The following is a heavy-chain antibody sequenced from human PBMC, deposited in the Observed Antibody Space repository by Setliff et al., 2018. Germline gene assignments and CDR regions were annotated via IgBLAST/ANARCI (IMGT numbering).Heavy chain of an antibody. Sequence: SETLSLTCAVSGSSVRSRHYWGWLRQPPGRGLEWIGRIYTSGSTNYNPSLKSRVTISVDTSKNQFSLRLSSMTAADTAVYYCARYRPSGSSRLNYFDLWGRGTLVTVSS. CDR2: IYTSGST. D-gene: IGHD3-22*01. CDR3: ARYRPSGSSRLNYFDL. V-gene: IGHV4-59*10. J-gene: IGHJ2*01. CDR1: GSSVRSRHY.